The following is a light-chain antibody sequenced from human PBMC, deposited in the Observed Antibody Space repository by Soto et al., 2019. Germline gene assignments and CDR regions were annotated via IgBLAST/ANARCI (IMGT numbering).Light chain of an antibody. J-gene: IGKJ1*01. V-gene: IGKV1-27*01. CDR3: QKYNTAPQT. CDR2: AAS. CDR1: QGILDY. Sequence: DIPMTQSPSSLSASVGDRVTITCRASQGILDYVAWFQQKPGKAPRLLIFAASTLHSGVPSRFSGSGAGTDFTLTISSLQPEDAATYYCQKYNTAPQTFGQGPTVEIK.